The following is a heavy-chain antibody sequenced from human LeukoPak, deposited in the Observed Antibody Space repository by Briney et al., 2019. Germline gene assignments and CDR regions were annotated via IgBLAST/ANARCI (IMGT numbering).Heavy chain of an antibody. V-gene: IGHV3-9*01. CDR3: AKVTEQWLVRGYFDY. CDR1: GFTFDDYA. D-gene: IGHD6-19*01. Sequence: GGSLRLSGAASGFTFDDYAMHWVRQAPGKGLEWVSGISWNSGSIGYADSVKGRFTISRDNAKNSLYLQMNSRRAEDTALYYCAKVTEQWLVRGYFDYWGQGTLVTVSS. J-gene: IGHJ4*02. CDR2: ISWNSGSI.